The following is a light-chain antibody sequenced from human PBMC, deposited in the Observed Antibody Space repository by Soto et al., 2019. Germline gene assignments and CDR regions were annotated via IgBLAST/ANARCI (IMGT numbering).Light chain of an antibody. Sequence: EIVLTQSPGTLPLSPGDRATLSCRASQRLSSNYLAWYQQKRGQAPRLLIYGASNRATDIPDRFSGSGSGTECALTITRLEPADFAVYFCQQYDTFPRTFGQGTKVEIQ. J-gene: IGKJ1*01. V-gene: IGKV3-20*01. CDR2: GAS. CDR3: QQYDTFPRT. CDR1: QRLSSNY.